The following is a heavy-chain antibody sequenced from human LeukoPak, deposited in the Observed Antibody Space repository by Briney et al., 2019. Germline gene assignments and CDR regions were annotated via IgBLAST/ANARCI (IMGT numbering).Heavy chain of an antibody. V-gene: IGHV4-59*01. CDR2: VYSSGST. D-gene: IGHD3/OR15-3a*01. Sequence: SETLSLTCRVSGGSMSNYYWSWIRQPPGKGLEWIGYVYSSGSTNYNSSLKSRVTISVDTSKNQFSLRLSPVTAADTAVYYCARRTGYYDGFDYWGQGTLVTVSS. CDR3: ARRTGYYDGFDY. J-gene: IGHJ4*02. CDR1: GGSMSNYY.